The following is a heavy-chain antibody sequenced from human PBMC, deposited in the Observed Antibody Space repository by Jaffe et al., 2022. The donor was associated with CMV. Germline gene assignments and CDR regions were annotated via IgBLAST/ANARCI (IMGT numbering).Heavy chain of an antibody. D-gene: IGHD4-17*01. J-gene: IGHJ5*02. V-gene: IGHV3-33*01. CDR3: ARDPKSYGDPRWWFDP. CDR1: GFTFSSYG. CDR2: IWYDGSNK. Sequence: QVQLVESGGGVVQPGRSLRLSCAASGFTFSSYGMHWVRQAPGKGLEWVAVIWYDGSNKYYADSVKGRFTISRDNSKNTLYLQMNSLRAEDTAVYYCARDPKSYGDPRWWFDPWGQGTLVTVSS.